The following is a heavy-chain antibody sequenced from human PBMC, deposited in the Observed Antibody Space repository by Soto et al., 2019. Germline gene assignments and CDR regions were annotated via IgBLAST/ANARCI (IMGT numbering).Heavy chain of an antibody. CDR3: TTIPENYDILTGYIRGPDY. CDR1: GFTFSNAW. V-gene: IGHV3-15*01. Sequence: NPGGSLRLSCAASGFTFSNAWMSWVRQAPGKGLEWVGRIKSKTDGGTTDYAAPVKGRFTISRDDSKNTLYLQMNSLKTEDTAVYYCTTIPENYDILTGYIRGPDYWGQGTLVTVSS. CDR2: IKSKTDGGTT. D-gene: IGHD3-9*01. J-gene: IGHJ4*02.